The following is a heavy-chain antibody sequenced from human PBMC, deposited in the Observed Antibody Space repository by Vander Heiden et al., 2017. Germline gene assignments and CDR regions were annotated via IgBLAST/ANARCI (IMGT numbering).Heavy chain of an antibody. V-gene: IGHV3-9*02. J-gene: IGHJ4*02. D-gene: IGHD3-10*01. CDR1: GLSTAGFA. Sequence: EVQWAESGGGLVQPGRSLILSCAASGLSTAGFAMHWVRQILGKRVEWVAGIIWVGVAIGYADSVRGRLTISRDNAKDSLYVQMNSLRPEDTAIYYCAKDKDRGGTGTSIDYWGQGTQVTVSS. CDR3: AKDKDRGGTGTSIDY. CDR2: IIWVGVAI.